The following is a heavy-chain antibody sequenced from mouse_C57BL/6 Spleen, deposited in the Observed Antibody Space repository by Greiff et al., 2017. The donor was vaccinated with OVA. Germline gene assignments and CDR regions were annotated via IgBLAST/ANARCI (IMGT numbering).Heavy chain of an antibody. Sequence: QVQLKQSGAELVKPGASVKISCKASGYAFSSYWMNWVKQRPGKGLEWIGQIYPGDGDTNYNGKFKGKATLTADKSSSTAYMQLSSLTSEDSAVYFCARSAFITTVVPHLYFDVWGTGTTVTVSS. V-gene: IGHV1-80*01. CDR3: ARSAFITTVVPHLYFDV. CDR1: GYAFSSYW. CDR2: IYPGDGDT. D-gene: IGHD1-1*01. J-gene: IGHJ1*03.